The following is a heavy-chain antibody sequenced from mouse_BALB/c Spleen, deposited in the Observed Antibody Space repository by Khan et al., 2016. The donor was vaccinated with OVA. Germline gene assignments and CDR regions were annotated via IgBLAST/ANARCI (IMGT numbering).Heavy chain of an antibody. Sequence: VQLKQSGPELEKPGASVKISCKASGYSFTGYFIHWVMQSHGKSLEWIGRINPHIGETFYNQKFRGKATLTVDESSSTAHMELRSLASEDSAVYFCARIYGSDFDYWGQGTTLTVSS. CDR1: GYSFTGYF. J-gene: IGHJ2*01. V-gene: IGHV1-20*02. CDR3: ARIYGSDFDY. CDR2: INPHIGET. D-gene: IGHD1-1*01.